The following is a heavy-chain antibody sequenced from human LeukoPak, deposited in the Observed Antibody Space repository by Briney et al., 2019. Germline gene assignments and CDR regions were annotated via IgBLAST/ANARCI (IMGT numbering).Heavy chain of an antibody. CDR1: GFTFSSYA. D-gene: IGHD6-13*01. J-gene: IGHJ4*02. Sequence: PGRSLRLSCAASGFTFSSYAMHWVSQAPGKGLEWVAVISYDGSNKYYADSVKGRFSIPRDNSMNTQYLQMNSLRAEDTAVYYCARSYSSSWPTGDYFDYWGQGTLVTVSS. CDR3: ARSYSSSWPTGDYFDY. CDR2: ISYDGSNK. V-gene: IGHV3-30*04.